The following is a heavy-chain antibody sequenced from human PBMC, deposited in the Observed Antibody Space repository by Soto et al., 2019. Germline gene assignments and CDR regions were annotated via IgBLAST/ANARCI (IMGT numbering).Heavy chain of an antibody. D-gene: IGHD3-10*01. CDR2: ISAYNGNT. J-gene: IGHJ6*02. CDR1: GYTFTSYG. V-gene: IGHV1-18*01. CDR3: ASTVLWFGELWGGMDV. Sequence: QVQLVQSGAEMKKPGASVKVSCKASGYTFTSYGISWVRQAPGQGLEWMGWISAYNGNTNYAQKLQGRVTMTTDTSTSTAYMELRRLRSDDTAVYYCASTVLWFGELWGGMDVWGQGTTVTVSS.